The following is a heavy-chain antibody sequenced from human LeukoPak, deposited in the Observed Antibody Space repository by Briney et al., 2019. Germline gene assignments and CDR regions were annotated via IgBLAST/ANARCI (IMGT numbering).Heavy chain of an antibody. CDR2: IRQDGSEE. CDR1: GIRFSSLW. D-gene: IGHD6-13*01. Sequence: GGSLRLSCAASGIRFSSLWMSWFRQAPGRGLEWVADIRQDGSEEHYVASVKGRFTISRDSTSLFLQMNSLRAEDTAVYYCARDSTGYSSSWYTPVDAFDIWGQGTMVTVSS. CDR3: ARDSTGYSSSWYTPVDAFDI. J-gene: IGHJ3*02. V-gene: IGHV3-7*01.